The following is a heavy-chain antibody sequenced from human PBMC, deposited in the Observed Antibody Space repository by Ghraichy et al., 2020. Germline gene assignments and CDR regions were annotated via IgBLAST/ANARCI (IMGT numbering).Heavy chain of an antibody. V-gene: IGHV3-21*01. CDR3: ARDSEWAGAFDI. CDR2: ISSSSSYI. CDR1: GFTFSSYS. D-gene: IGHD2-8*01. Sequence: GGSLRLSCAASGFTFSSYSMNWVRQAPGKGLEWVSSISSSSSYIYYADSVKGRFTISRDNAKNSLYLQMNSLRAEDTAVYYCARDSEWAGAFDIWGQGTMVTVSS. J-gene: IGHJ3*02.